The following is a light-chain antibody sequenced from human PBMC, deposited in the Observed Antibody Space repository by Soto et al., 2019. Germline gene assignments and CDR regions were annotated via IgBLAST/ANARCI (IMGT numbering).Light chain of an antibody. J-gene: IGKJ1*01. V-gene: IGKV4-1*01. CDR1: HSILYSPNNKNY. CDR3: QHYLNTPQN. CDR2: WAS. Sequence: DIVMTQSPDSLAVSLGEMATINCKSSHSILYSPNNKNYLAWYQQKPGQPPKLLIYWASTRESGVPDRCSGIRSGTDFTLTISSLQAEDVAVYYWQHYLNTPQNFGQGTKVEIK.